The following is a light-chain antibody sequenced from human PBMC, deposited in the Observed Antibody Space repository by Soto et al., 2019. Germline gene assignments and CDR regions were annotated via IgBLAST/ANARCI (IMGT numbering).Light chain of an antibody. J-gene: IGLJ2*01. CDR2: EVT. V-gene: IGLV2-8*01. CDR3: SSYAGSNSVL. CDR1: SSDVGGYNY. Sequence: QSALTQPPSASGSPGQSVTISCTGMSSDVGGYNYVSWYQQHPGKAPKLMIYEVTKRPSGVPDRFSGSKSGNTASLTVSGLQAEDEADYYCSSYAGSNSVLFGGWTQLTVL.